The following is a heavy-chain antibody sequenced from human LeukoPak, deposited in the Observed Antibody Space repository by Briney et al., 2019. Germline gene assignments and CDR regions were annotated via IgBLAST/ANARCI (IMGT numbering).Heavy chain of an antibody. CDR2: GDYRGNT. CDR3: ARVEVGAANRQWYGMDV. Sequence: PSETLSLTCTISGGSISSYYWSWIRQPPGKGLEWIGYGDYRGNTNYNPSLKSRVTISIDTSKSLFSLKLNSVTAADTAVYYCARVEVGAANRQWYGMDVWGQGTTVTVSS. V-gene: IGHV4-59*01. CDR1: GGSISSYY. J-gene: IGHJ6*02. D-gene: IGHD2-15*01.